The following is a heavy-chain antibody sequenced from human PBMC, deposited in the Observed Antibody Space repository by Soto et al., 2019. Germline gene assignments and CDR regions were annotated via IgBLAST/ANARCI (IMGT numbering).Heavy chain of an antibody. J-gene: IGHJ4*02. CDR3: ARLACRKCDSSPSQY. Sequence: SETLSLTCTASGGYIRSSFYFWSWIRQPPGRGLESIGSIHSSRSAYDNPSLQSRVTISVDTSRNQFSLKLSSVTAADTAVYYCARLACRKCDSSPSQYWGQGFPVTVSS. D-gene: IGHD6-6*01. CDR1: GGYIRSSFYF. CDR2: IHSSRSA. V-gene: IGHV4-39*01.